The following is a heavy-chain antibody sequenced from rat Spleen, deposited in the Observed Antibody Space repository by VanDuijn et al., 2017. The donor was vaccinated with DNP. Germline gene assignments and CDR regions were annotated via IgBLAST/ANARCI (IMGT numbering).Heavy chain of an antibody. J-gene: IGHJ2*01. D-gene: IGHD1-6*01. Sequence: EVQLEESGGGLVQPGGSLKVSCEASGFTFSAYNVAWVRQAPTKGLEWVAYISYDGGSTYYGDSVKGRFTFSRDNAKSTLYLQMNSLRSEDMATYYCATPAHYGYKGDYWGQGVLVTVSS. CDR2: ISYDGGST. CDR1: GFTFSAYN. V-gene: IGHV5-7*01. CDR3: ATPAHYGYKGDY.